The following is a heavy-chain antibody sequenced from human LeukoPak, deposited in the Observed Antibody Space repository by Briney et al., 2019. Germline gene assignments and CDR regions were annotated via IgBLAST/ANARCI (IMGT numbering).Heavy chain of an antibody. Sequence: KSSETLSLTCSVSRGSINDNNWSWIRQTPGRGLEWIGYIFYSGATLYNPALESRVAISVDTSKNQFSLEVKSVTSADTAVYYCATEVVGRPLYSGDYQNYYYMDVWGKGTTVTVSS. V-gene: IGHV4-59*01. CDR2: IFYSGAT. D-gene: IGHD2-2*01. J-gene: IGHJ6*03. CDR3: ATEVVGRPLYSGDYQNYYYMDV. CDR1: RGSINDNN.